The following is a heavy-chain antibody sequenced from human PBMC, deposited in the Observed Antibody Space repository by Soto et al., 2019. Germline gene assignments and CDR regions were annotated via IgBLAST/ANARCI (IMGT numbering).Heavy chain of an antibody. J-gene: IGHJ6*02. CDR2: VYYDGST. D-gene: IGHD2-8*01. CDR3: ARGRRSHNVYYGLDV. CDR1: GDSVSSYY. V-gene: IGHV4-59*02. Sequence: QVQLQESGPGLVKPSETLYLTCSVSGDSVSSYYWSWIRQPPGKGLEWIGYVYYDGSTNYNPSLETRVTRSIDTSKNQVSLKLNSVTAADTAVYHCARGRRSHNVYYGLDVWGQGTTVAVSS.